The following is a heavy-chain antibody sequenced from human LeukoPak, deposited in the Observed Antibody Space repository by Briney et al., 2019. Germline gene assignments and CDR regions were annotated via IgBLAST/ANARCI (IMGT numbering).Heavy chain of an antibody. CDR2: IYYTGIT. V-gene: IGHV4-39*01. Sequence: SETLSLTCTVSGGSISGNSFYWGWVRQPPGKGLEWIGNIYYTGITYYNPSLKSRVTISVDTSKNQFSLKLNSVAAADTAVYYCASPGITTFDYWGQGTLVTVSS. D-gene: IGHD3-22*01. CDR3: ASPGITTFDY. J-gene: IGHJ4*02. CDR1: GGSISGNSFY.